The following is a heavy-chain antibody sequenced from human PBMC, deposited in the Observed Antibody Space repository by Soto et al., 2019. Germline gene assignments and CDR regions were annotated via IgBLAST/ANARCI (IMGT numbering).Heavy chain of an antibody. Sequence: GASVKVSCKASGGTFSSYAISWVRQAPGQGLEWMGGIIPIFGTANYAQKFQGRVTITADESTSTAYMELSSLRSEDTAVYYCATLTSTPGAFDIWGQGTMVTVSS. J-gene: IGHJ3*02. D-gene: IGHD3-3*01. V-gene: IGHV1-69*13. CDR3: ATLTSTPGAFDI. CDR2: IIPIFGTA. CDR1: GGTFSSYA.